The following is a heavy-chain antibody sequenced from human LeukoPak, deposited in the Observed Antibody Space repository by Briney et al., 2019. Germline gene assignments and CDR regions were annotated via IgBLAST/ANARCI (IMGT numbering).Heavy chain of an antibody. Sequence: GGSLRHSCAASGFTFSSYGMHWVRQAPGKGLECVAVISYDGSNKYYADSVKGRFTISRDNSKNTLYLQMNSLRAEDTAVYYCAKLVVVAANFDYWGQGTLVTVSS. CDR2: ISYDGSNK. D-gene: IGHD2-15*01. CDR1: GFTFSSYG. J-gene: IGHJ4*02. V-gene: IGHV3-30*18. CDR3: AKLVVVAANFDY.